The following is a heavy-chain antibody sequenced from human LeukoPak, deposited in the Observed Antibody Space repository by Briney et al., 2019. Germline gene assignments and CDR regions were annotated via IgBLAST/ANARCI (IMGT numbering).Heavy chain of an antibody. CDR1: GFTFSGYA. CDR2: ISGSGGST. CDR3: ARDPFSECSFDY. Sequence: GGSLRLSCAASGFTFSGYAMSWVRQAPGKGLEWVSAISGSGGSTYYADSVKGRFTISRDNAKNSLYLQMNSLRAEDTAVYYCARDPFSECSFDYWGQGTLVTVSS. D-gene: IGHD6-25*01. V-gene: IGHV3-23*01. J-gene: IGHJ4*02.